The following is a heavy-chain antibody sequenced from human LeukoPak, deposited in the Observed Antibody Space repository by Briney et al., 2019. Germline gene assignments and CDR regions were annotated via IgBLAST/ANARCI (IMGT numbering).Heavy chain of an antibody. CDR1: GFTFSDYY. CDR2: ISSSGSTI. D-gene: IGHD4-17*01. Sequence: GGSLRLSCAASGFTFSDYYMSWIRQAPGKGLEWVSYISSSGSTIYYADSVKGRFTISRDNSKNTLYLQMNSLRAEDTAVYYCAKAGPGATVTRFDYWGQGTLVTVSS. J-gene: IGHJ4*02. CDR3: AKAGPGATVTRFDY. V-gene: IGHV3-11*01.